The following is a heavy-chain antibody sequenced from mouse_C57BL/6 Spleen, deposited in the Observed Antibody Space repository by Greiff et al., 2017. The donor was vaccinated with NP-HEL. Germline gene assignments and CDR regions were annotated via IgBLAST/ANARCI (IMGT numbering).Heavy chain of an antibody. V-gene: IGHV1-50*01. Sequence: QVQLQQPGAELVKPGASVKLSCKASGYTFTSYWMQWVKQRPGQGLEWIGEIDPSDSYTNYNQKFKGKATLTVDTSSSTAYMQLSSLTSEDSAVYYCAFTTVVAKVPYWYFDVWGTGTTVTVSS. CDR2: IDPSDSYT. CDR3: AFTTVVAKVPYWYFDV. D-gene: IGHD1-1*01. CDR1: GYTFTSYW. J-gene: IGHJ1*03.